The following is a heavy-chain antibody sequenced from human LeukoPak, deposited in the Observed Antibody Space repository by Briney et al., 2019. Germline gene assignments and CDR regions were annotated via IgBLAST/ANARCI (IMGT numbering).Heavy chain of an antibody. J-gene: IGHJ6*02. D-gene: IGHD3-22*01. CDR1: GYTFTSYG. CDR3: ARSDSQYYYYYGMDV. CDR2: ISAYNGNT. V-gene: IGHV1-18*01. Sequence: ASVKVSCKASGYTFTSYGISWVRQAPGQGLEWMGWISAYNGNTNYAQKLQGRDTMTTDTSTSTAYMELRSLRSDDTAVYYCARSDSQYYYYYGMDVWGQGTTVTVS.